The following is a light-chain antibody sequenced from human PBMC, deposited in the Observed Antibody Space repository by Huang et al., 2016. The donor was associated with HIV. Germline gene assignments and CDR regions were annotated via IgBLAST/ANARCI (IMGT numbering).Light chain of an antibody. CDR3: QQYYTTPFT. CDR1: QNVLYSSNNKNF. CDR2: WAS. Sequence: DIVMTQSPDSLAVSVGERATINCKSSQNVLYSSNNKNFLAWYQQRPGQPPKLLIYWASTRESGVPDRFSGSGSGTDFTLTISSLQAEDVAVYYCQQYYTTPFTFGPGTKVDIK. V-gene: IGKV4-1*01. J-gene: IGKJ3*01.